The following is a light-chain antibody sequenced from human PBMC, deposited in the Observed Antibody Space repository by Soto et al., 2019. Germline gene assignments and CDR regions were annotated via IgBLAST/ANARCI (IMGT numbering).Light chain of an antibody. CDR1: SSDIGAYNR. Sequence: QSALTQPHSVSGSPGQSVTISCTGTSSDIGAYNRVSWYQQPPGTAPKLMIYEVRDRTSGVPDRFSGSKSGNTASLTISGLQAEDEADYYCSSYTSSNTLIFGGGTKLTVL. J-gene: IGLJ2*01. CDR3: SSYTSSNTLI. CDR2: EVR. V-gene: IGLV2-18*02.